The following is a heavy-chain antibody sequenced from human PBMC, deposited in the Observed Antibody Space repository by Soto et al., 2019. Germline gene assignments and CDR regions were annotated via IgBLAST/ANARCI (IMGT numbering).Heavy chain of an antibody. D-gene: IGHD6-6*01. CDR3: AREKLDQLVPDAFDI. CDR2: IKQDGSEE. J-gene: IGHJ3*02. Sequence: PGGSLRLSCAASGFTFSSYWMSWVRQAPGKGLEWVANIKQDGSEEYYVDSVKGRSTISRDNAKNSLYLQMNSLRAEDTAVYYCAREKLDQLVPDAFDIWGQGTMVTVSS. CDR1: GFTFSSYW. V-gene: IGHV3-7*03.